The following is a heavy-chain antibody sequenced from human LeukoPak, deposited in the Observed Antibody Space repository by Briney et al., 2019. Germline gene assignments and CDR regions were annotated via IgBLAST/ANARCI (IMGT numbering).Heavy chain of an antibody. CDR3: ARDRRSSSWYVNYFDY. D-gene: IGHD6-13*01. CDR2: IYSGGST. Sequence: PGGSLRLSCAASGFTVSSNYMSWVRQAPGKGLEWVSVIYSGGSTYYADSVKGRFTISRDNSKNTLYLQMNSLRAEDTAVYYCARDRRSSSWYVNYFDYWGQGTLVTVSS. J-gene: IGHJ4*02. V-gene: IGHV3-53*01. CDR1: GFTVSSNY.